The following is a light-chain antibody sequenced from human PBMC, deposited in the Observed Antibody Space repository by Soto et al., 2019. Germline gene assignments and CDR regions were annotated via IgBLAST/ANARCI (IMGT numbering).Light chain of an antibody. Sequence: SYELTQPPSVSVSPGQTASITCSGDKLGDKYACWFQQKPRQSPVLVIYQDNKRSSGIPERFSGSNSGNTATLTISGTQAMDEADYYCQAWDSSTVVFGGGTKLTVL. CDR2: QDN. V-gene: IGLV3-1*01. CDR1: KLGDKY. J-gene: IGLJ2*01. CDR3: QAWDSSTVV.